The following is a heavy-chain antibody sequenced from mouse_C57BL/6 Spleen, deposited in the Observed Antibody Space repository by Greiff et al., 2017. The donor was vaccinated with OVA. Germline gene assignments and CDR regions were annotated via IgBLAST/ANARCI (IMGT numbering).Heavy chain of an antibody. V-gene: IGHV1-15*01. J-gene: IGHJ4*01. D-gene: IGHD1-3*01. CDR2: IDPETGGT. CDR1: GYTFTDYE. Sequence: QVQLQQSGAELVRPGASVTPSCKASGYTFTDYEMHWVKQTPVPGLEWIGAIDPETGGTAYNQKFKGKAILTADKASSTAYMELRSLTSEDSAVYYCTRYFYYLAMDYWGQGTSVTVSS. CDR3: TRYFYYLAMDY.